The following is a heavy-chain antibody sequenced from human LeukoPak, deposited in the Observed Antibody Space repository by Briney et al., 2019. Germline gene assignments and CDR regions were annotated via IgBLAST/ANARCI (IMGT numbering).Heavy chain of an antibody. CDR3: ATYDNTGYYFAY. J-gene: IGHJ4*02. V-gene: IGHV4-30-4*01. Sequence: SETLSLTCTVSGGSISSGDYYWSWIRQPPGKGLEWIGYIYYSGSTYYNPSLKSRVTISVDTSKNQFSLKLSSVTAADTAVYYCATYDNTGYYFAYWGQGSLVTVSS. CDR1: GGSISSGDYY. CDR2: IYYSGST. D-gene: IGHD3-22*01.